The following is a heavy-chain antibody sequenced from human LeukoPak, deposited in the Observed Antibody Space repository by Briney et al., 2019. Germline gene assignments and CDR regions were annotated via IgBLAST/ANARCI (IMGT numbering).Heavy chain of an antibody. J-gene: IGHJ3*02. V-gene: IGHV3-64*04. Sequence: PGGSLRLSCSASGFSFSSYPMHWVRQAPGKGLEYVSAISDNGGHTYYADSVKGRFTISRDNSKNTLYLQMNSLRAEDTAVYYCAKGAPLKTYYYDSSGYSDAFDIWGQGTMVTVSS. CDR2: ISDNGGHT. D-gene: IGHD3-22*01. CDR3: AKGAPLKTYYYDSSGYSDAFDI. CDR1: GFSFSSYP.